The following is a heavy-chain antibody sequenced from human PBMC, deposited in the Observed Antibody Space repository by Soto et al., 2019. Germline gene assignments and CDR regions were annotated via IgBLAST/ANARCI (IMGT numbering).Heavy chain of an antibody. CDR2: ISAYNGNT. D-gene: IGHD2-2*01. V-gene: IGHV1-18*01. J-gene: IGHJ6*02. Sequence: ASVKVSCKASGYTFTSYGISWVRQAPGQGLEWMGWISAYNGNTNYAQKLQGRVTMTTDTSTSTAYMELRSLRSDDTAVYYCARMKDIVVVQAEFVYYGMDVWGQGTTVTVSS. CDR3: ARMKDIVVVQAEFVYYGMDV. CDR1: GYTFTSYG.